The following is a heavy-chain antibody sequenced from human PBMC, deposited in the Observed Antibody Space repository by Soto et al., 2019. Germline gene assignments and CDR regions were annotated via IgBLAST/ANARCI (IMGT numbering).Heavy chain of an antibody. J-gene: IGHJ1*01. Sequence: QVQLVQSGAEVKKPGSSVKVSCKASGGTFSSYAISWVRQAPGQGLEWMGGIIPIFGTANYAQKFQGRVTITADESTSTAYRELSSLRSEDTAVYYCARDRYYYDSSGRGSAEYFQHWGQGTLVTVSS. CDR1: GGTFSSYA. CDR2: IIPIFGTA. V-gene: IGHV1-69*01. CDR3: ARDRYYYDSSGRGSAEYFQH. D-gene: IGHD3-22*01.